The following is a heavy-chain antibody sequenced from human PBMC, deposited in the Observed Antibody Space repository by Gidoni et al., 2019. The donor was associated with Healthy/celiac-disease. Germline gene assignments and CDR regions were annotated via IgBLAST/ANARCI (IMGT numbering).Heavy chain of an antibody. D-gene: IGHD3-16*02. CDR3: AKDPPTFGGVIVMGYFDY. V-gene: IGHV3-23*01. J-gene: IGHJ4*02. CDR1: GFTVSSYA. Sequence: EVQLLESGGGLVQPGGSLRRSCAASGFTVSSYAMSWVRQAPGKGLEWVSAISGSGGSTYYADSVKGRFTISRDNSKNTLYLQMNSLRAEDTAVYYCAKDPPTFGGVIVMGYFDYWGQGTLVTVSS. CDR2: ISGSGGST.